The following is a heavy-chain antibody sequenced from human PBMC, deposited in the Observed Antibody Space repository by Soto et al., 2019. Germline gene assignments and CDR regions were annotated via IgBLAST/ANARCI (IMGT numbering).Heavy chain of an antibody. V-gene: IGHV1-69*05. CDR2: IIPIDATV. Sequence: QVQLVQSGAEVKKPGSSVKVSCKASGGTFSNFALISWVRQAPGQGLEWMGGIIPIDATVNYAQKFQGRITLTSDEPTTTAYMDLGSLCSEDTAVYYCARELLGFGYTYGDVWGQGTTVTVSS. CDR1: GGTFSNFA. CDR3: ARELLGFGYTYGDV. J-gene: IGHJ6*01. D-gene: IGHD3-10*01.